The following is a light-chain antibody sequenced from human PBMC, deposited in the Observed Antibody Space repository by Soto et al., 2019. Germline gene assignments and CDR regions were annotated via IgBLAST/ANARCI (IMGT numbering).Light chain of an antibody. CDR1: QSVSSTY. CDR2: GAS. J-gene: IGKJ3*01. V-gene: IGKV3-20*01. CDR3: QQYGSSLFS. Sequence: EIRTAQSPATLSVSRGGRATLSSRASQSVSSTYLAWCQQKPGQAPRLLIYGASTRAAGIPDRFSGGGSGTDFTLTISRLEPGDFAVYYCQQYGSSLFSFGPGTKVDIK.